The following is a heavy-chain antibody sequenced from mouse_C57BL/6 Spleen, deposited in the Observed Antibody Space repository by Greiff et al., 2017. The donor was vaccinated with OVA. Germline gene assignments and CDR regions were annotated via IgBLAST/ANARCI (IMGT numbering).Heavy chain of an antibody. CDR1: GYTFTSYW. CDR2: IHPNSGST. Sequence: QVQLQQPGAELVKPGASVKLSCKASGYTFTSYWMHWVKQRSGQGLEWIGMIHPNSGSTNYNEKLKSKATMTVDKSSSTAYMQLSSLTSEDYAVYYCARMASTRAMDYWGQGTSVTVSS. V-gene: IGHV1-64*01. CDR3: ARMASTRAMDY. J-gene: IGHJ4*01. D-gene: IGHD2-1*01.